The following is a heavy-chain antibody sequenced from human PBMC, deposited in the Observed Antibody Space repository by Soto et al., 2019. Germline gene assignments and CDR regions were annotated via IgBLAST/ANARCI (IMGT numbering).Heavy chain of an antibody. CDR1: GFTFSSYP. D-gene: IGHD6-19*01. Sequence: EVQLLESGGGLVQPGGSLRLSCTASGFTFSSYPINWVRQAPGKGLEWVSAVSGNGGSTYYADSVKGRFTISRDNSKNTLSLQMNSLRVEDTAVYYCARGPTANSVWYSRYFDYWGQGTLVTVSS. CDR3: ARGPTANSVWYSRYFDY. CDR2: VSGNGGST. J-gene: IGHJ4*02. V-gene: IGHV3-23*01.